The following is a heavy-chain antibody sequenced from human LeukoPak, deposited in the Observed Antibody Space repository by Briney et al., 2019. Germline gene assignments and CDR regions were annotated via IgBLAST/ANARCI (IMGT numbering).Heavy chain of an antibody. Sequence: GGSLRLSCAASGFTFSSHAMSWVRQAPGKGLEWVSAISGRGGSTYYADSVKGRFTISRDNSKNTLYLQMNSLRAEDTAVYYCAKDVSRSWHYFDYWGQGTLVTVSS. D-gene: IGHD6-13*01. V-gene: IGHV3-23*01. CDR3: AKDVSRSWHYFDY. CDR1: GFTFSSHA. J-gene: IGHJ4*02. CDR2: ISGRGGST.